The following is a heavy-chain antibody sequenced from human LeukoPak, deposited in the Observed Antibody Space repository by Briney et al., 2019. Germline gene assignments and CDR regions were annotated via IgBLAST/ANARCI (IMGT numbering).Heavy chain of an antibody. Sequence: SETLSLTCAVSGGSISSSNWWSWVRQPPGKGLEWIGEIYHSGSTNYNPSLKSRVTISVDKSKNQFSLKLSSVTAADTAVYYCARADGSGLYYYYYYGMDVWGQGTTVTVSS. CDR2: IYHSGST. D-gene: IGHD3-10*01. V-gene: IGHV4-4*02. CDR3: ARADGSGLYYYYYYGMDV. CDR1: GGSISSSNW. J-gene: IGHJ6*02.